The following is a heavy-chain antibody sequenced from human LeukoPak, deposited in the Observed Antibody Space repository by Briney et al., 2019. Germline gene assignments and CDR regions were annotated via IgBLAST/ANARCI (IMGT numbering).Heavy chain of an antibody. CDR1: GFTFTSSA. D-gene: IGHD2-15*01. Sequence: SVKVSRKASGFTFTSSAVQWVRQARGQRLEWIGWIVVGSGNTNYAQKFQERVTITRDMSTSTAYMELSSLRSEDTAVYYCAAGHYCSGGSCSRYFDLWGRGTLVTVSS. CDR3: AAGHYCSGGSCSRYFDL. CDR2: IVVGSGNT. V-gene: IGHV1-58*01. J-gene: IGHJ2*01.